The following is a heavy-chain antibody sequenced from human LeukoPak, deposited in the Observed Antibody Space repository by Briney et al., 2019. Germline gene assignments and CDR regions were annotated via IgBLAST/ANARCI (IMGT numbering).Heavy chain of an antibody. J-gene: IGHJ4*02. V-gene: IGHV3-23*01. D-gene: IGHD2-15*01. Sequence: GGSLRLSCAASGFTFSSYAMSWVRQAPGKGLEWVSAISGSGGSTYHADSAKGRFTISRDNSKNTLYLQMNSLRAEDTAVYYCAKDLVAAKYYFDYWGQGTLVTVSS. CDR1: GFTFSSYA. CDR2: ISGSGGST. CDR3: AKDLVAAKYYFDY.